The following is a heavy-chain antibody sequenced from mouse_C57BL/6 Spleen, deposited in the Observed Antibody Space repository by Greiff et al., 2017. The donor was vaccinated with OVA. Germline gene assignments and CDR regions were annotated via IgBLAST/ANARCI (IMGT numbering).Heavy chain of an antibody. J-gene: IGHJ3*01. V-gene: IGHV1-39*01. CDR3: AREVDSSGYWFAY. D-gene: IGHD3-2*02. CDR2: INPNYGTT. Sequence: EVQLQESGPELVKPGASVKISCKASGYSFTDYNMNWVKQSNGKSLEWIGVINPNYGTTSYNQKFKGKATLTVDQSSSTAYMQLNSLTSEDSAVYYGAREVDSSGYWFAYWGQGTLVTVSA. CDR1: GYSFTDYN.